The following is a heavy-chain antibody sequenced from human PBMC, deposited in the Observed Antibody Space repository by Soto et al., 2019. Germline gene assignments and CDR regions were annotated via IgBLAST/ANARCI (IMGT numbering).Heavy chain of an antibody. CDR3: ARPRMMGQLDY. CDR1: GGSISSSSYY. CDR2: IYYSGST. J-gene: IGHJ4*02. Sequence: SETLSLTCTVSGGSISSSSYYWGWIRQPPGKGLEWIGSIYYSGSTYYNPSLKSRVTISVDTSKNQFSLKLSSVTAADTAVYYCARPRMMGQLDYWGQGTLVTVSS. V-gene: IGHV4-39*01. D-gene: IGHD1-1*01.